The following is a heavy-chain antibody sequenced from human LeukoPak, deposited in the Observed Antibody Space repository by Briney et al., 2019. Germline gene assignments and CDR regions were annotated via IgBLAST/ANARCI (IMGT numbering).Heavy chain of an antibody. CDR3: ARDLQGIRYF. D-gene: IGHD4-11*01. V-gene: IGHV3-30*01. CDR1: GFTFSSYA. Sequence: GGSLRLSCAASGFTFSSYAMHWVRQAPGKGLEWVAVISYDGSNKYYADSVKGRFTISRGNSKNTLYLQMNSLRAEDTAVYYCARDLQGIRYFWGQGTLVTVSS. J-gene: IGHJ4*02. CDR2: ISYDGSNK.